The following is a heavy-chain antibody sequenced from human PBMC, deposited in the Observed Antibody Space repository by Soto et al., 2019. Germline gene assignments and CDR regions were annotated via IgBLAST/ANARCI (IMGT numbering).Heavy chain of an antibody. Sequence: SETLSLTCTVSGGSISSGGYYWSWIRQHPGKGLEWIGYIYYSGSTYYNPSLKSRVTISVDTSKNQFSLKLSSVTAADTAVYYCARAMVRGVIIMESYFDYWGQGTLVTVSS. CDR3: ARAMVRGVIIMESYFDY. D-gene: IGHD3-10*01. CDR2: IYYSGST. J-gene: IGHJ4*02. V-gene: IGHV4-31*03. CDR1: GGSISSGGYY.